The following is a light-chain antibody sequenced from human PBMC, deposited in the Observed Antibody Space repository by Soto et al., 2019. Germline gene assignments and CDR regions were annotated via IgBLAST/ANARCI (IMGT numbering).Light chain of an antibody. J-gene: IGLJ1*01. CDR2: EVS. V-gene: IGLV2-23*02. Sequence: QSALTQPASVSGSPGQSITISCTGTSSDVGSYNLVSWYQQHPGNAPKVMIYEVSKRPSGVSNRFSGSKSGNTASLTISGLQAEDEADYYCCSYGGSYVFGPGTKLTVL. CDR3: CSYGGSYV. CDR1: SSDVGSYNL.